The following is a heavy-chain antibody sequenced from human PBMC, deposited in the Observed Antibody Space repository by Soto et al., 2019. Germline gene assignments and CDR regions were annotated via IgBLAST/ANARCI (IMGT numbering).Heavy chain of an antibody. CDR2: INPNSGGT. Sequence: ASVKVSCKASGYTFTGYYMHWVRQAPGQGLEWMGWINPNSGGTNYAQKFQGWVTMTRDTSISTAHMELSRLRSDDTAVYYCARTNWNYEGWFDPWGQGTLVTVSS. V-gene: IGHV1-2*04. CDR3: ARTNWNYEGWFDP. CDR1: GYTFTGYY. J-gene: IGHJ5*02. D-gene: IGHD1-7*01.